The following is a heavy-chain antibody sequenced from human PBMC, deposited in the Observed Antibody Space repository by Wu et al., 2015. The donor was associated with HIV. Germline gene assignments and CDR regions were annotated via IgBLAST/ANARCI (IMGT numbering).Heavy chain of an antibody. CDR3: ARAGYGDSDFTFWY. CDR1: GYTFTSYG. D-gene: IGHD2/OR15-2a*01. CDR2: ISASNGNT. J-gene: IGHJ4*02. V-gene: IGHV1-18*01. Sequence: QVQLVQSGAEVKKPGASVKVSCKASGYTFTSYGISWVRQAPGQGLEWMGWISASNGNTNYAQKLQDRVTMTTDTSTTTAYMELRSLRSDDTAVYYCARAGYGDSDFTFWYWGQGTLVTVSS.